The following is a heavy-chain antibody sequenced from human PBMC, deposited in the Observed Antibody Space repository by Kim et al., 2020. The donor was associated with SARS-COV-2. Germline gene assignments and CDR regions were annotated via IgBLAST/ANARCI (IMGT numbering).Heavy chain of an antibody. V-gene: IGHV4-59*08. CDR3: ARLRGSGSYYVDY. J-gene: IGHJ4*02. D-gene: IGHD1-26*01. Sequence: SETLSLTCTVSGGSISSYYWSWIRQPPGKGLEWIGYIYYSGSTNYNPSLKSRVTISVDTSKNQFSLKLSSVTAADTAVYYCARLRGSGSYYVDYWGQGTLVTVSS. CDR2: IYYSGST. CDR1: GGSISSYY.